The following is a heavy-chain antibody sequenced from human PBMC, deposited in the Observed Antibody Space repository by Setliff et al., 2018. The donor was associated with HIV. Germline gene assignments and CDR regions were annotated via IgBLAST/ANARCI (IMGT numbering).Heavy chain of an antibody. CDR2: INPSGDST. Sequence: ASVKVSCKASGNTFTSYYMHWVRQAPGQGLEWMGIINPSGDSTSYAQKFQGRVTMTRDTSTRTVYMELSSLRSEDTAVYYCARDRLYCSRGSCYPNWFDSWGQGTLVTVSS. J-gene: IGHJ5*01. CDR1: GNTFTSYY. V-gene: IGHV1-46*01. CDR3: ARDRLYCSRGSCYPNWFDS. D-gene: IGHD2-15*01.